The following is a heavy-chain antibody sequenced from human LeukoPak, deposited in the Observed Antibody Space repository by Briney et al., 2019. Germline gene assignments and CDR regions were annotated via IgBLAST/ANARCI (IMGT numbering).Heavy chain of an antibody. D-gene: IGHD3-9*01. J-gene: IGHJ4*02. Sequence: PSETLSLTCTVSGGYMENIYWHWIRQPPGKGLEWIGYIYHQAGTEYNPSLKNRVAISVDTSKNQFSLKLSSVTAADTAVYYCARRNFGWVPPDFWGQGNLVTVSS. CDR1: GGYMENIY. V-gene: IGHV4-59*01. CDR2: IYHQAGT. CDR3: ARRNFGWVPPDF.